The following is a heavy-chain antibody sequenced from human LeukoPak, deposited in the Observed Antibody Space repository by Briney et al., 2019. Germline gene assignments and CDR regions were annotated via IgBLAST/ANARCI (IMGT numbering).Heavy chain of an antibody. J-gene: IGHJ6*03. V-gene: IGHV3-21*04. CDR3: AKSLPGGGDDLPDHSYYYMDV. D-gene: IGHD5-12*01. CDR1: GFTFSSYS. Sequence: GGSLRLSCAASGFTFSSYSMNWVRQAPGKGLEWVSSISSSSSYIYYADSVKGRFTLSRDNSKTTLYLQMNSLRVEDTALYYCAKSLPGGGDDLPDHSYYYMDVWGKGTTVIVSS. CDR2: ISSSSSYI.